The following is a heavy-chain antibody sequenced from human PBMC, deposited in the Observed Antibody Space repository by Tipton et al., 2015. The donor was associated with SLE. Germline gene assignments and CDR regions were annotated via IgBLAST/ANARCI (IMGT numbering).Heavy chain of an antibody. CDR2: INHSGST. Sequence: TLSLTCAVYGGSFSGYYWSWIRQPPGKGLEWIGVINHSGSTNYNPSLKSRVTISVDTSKNQFSLKLSSVTAADTAVYYCAGMVGSGSYRGFNYYYGMDVWGQGTTVTVSS. J-gene: IGHJ6*02. CDR1: GGSFSGYY. CDR3: AGMVGSGSYRGFNYYYGMDV. D-gene: IGHD1-26*01. V-gene: IGHV4-34*01.